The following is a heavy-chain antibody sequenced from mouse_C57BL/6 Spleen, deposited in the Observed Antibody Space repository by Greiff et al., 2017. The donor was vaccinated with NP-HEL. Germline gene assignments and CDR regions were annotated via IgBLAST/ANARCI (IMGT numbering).Heavy chain of an antibody. CDR3: ARYGLRSYYFDY. CDR1: GYNFTSYW. D-gene: IGHD1-1*01. V-gene: IGHV1-69*01. Sequence: QVQLQQPGAELVMPGASVKLSCKASGYNFTSYWMHWVKQRPGQGLEWIGEIDPSDSYTNYNQKFKGKSTLTVDKSSSTAYSQLSSLTSEDSAVYYCARYGLRSYYFDYWGQGTSLTLSS. CDR2: IDPSDSYT. J-gene: IGHJ2*02.